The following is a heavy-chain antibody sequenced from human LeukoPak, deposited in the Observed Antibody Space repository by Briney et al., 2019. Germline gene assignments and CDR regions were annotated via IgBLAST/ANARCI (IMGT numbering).Heavy chain of an antibody. D-gene: IGHD3-10*01. CDR3: ARARYQYGSGSYLYYYYMDV. CDR2: IYYSGST. CDR1: GGSISSYY. Sequence: SETLSLTCTVSGGSISSYYWSWLRQPPGKGLEWIGYIYYSGSTNYNPSLKSRVTISVDTSKNQFSLKLSSVTAADTAVYYCARARYQYGSGSYLYYYYMDVWGKGTTVTISS. V-gene: IGHV4-59*01. J-gene: IGHJ6*03.